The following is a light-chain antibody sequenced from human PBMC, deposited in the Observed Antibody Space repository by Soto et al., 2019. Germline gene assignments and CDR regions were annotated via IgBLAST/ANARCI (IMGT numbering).Light chain of an antibody. CDR3: HQYNNWPPLYT. Sequence: EIVMTQSPATLSVSPGERATLSCRASQGVSSNLAWYQQKPGQAPRLLIYGASTRATGVPARFSGSGSGTEFTLTISGLQSEDFAVYYCHQYNNWPPLYTFGQGTKLEIK. CDR2: GAS. CDR1: QGVSSN. J-gene: IGKJ2*01. V-gene: IGKV3-15*01.